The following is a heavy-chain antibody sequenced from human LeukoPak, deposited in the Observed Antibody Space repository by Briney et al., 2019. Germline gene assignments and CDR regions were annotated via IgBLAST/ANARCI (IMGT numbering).Heavy chain of an antibody. J-gene: IGHJ6*02. CDR3: ARGQSPSYYDMDV. Sequence: GRSLRLSCAASGFTFSSYGMHWVRQAPGKGLEWVAVIWSDGSSKHYGDSVEGRFTISRDNSKNTLYLQMNSLRAEDTAVYHCARGQSPSYYDMDVWGQGTTVTVSS. CDR2: IWSDGSSK. V-gene: IGHV3-33*01. D-gene: IGHD6-19*01. CDR1: GFTFSSYG.